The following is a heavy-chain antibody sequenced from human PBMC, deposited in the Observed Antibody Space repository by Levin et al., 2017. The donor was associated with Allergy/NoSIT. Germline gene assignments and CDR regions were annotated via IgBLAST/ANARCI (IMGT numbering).Heavy chain of an antibody. Sequence: PSETLSLTCVVSGGSFSGYFWSWIRQPPGKGLEWIGEVNHAGSTNDNPSLKSRVTVSVDRSKNQFTLKLTSVTAADAAVYYCARRGPGYMSLNYFDYWGQGTLVTVSS. CDR1: GGSFSGYF. D-gene: IGHD5-24*01. CDR2: VNHAGST. J-gene: IGHJ4*02. V-gene: IGHV4-34*01. CDR3: ARRGPGYMSLNYFDY.